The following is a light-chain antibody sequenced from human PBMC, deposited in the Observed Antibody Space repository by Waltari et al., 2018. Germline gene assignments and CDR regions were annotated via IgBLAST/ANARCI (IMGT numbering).Light chain of an antibody. J-gene: IGKJ1*01. CDR2: GAS. Sequence: EIVMTQSPATLSVSPGDRATLSCRASQSVSSNLAWYQQKPGQAPRLLIYGASTRATGIPARFSGSGSGTEFTLTISSLQSEDFAVYYCQQYNNWVSWTFGQGTKVEIK. V-gene: IGKV3-15*01. CDR1: QSVSSN. CDR3: QQYNNWVSWT.